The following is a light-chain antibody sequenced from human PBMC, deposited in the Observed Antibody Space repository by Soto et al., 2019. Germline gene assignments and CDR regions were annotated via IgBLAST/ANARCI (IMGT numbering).Light chain of an antibody. CDR2: EGS. Sequence: QSVLTQPASGSGSPGQSITISCTGTTSDLGSYNLASWYQQHPGKAPKLMIYEGSKRPSGVSNRFSGSKSGNTASLTISGLQAEDEADYYCCSYAGSSTFVFGTGTRSPS. CDR1: TSDLGSYNL. CDR3: CSYAGSSTFV. V-gene: IGLV2-23*01. J-gene: IGLJ1*01.